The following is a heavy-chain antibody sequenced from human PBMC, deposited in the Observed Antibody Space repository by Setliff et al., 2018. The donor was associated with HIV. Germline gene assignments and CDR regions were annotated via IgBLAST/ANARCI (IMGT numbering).Heavy chain of an antibody. CDR3: AGGARYAYYCESSGYYRHFDY. J-gene: IGHJ4*02. Sequence: PSETLSLTCTVSGGSIISGSYYWTRIRQPAGKGLEWIGHIYTTGSTNYNPSLKSRVTMSVDTSKNQFSLTLSSVTAADTAVYYWAGGARYAYYCESSGYYRHFDYWGQGTLVTVSS. D-gene: IGHD3-22*01. CDR1: GGSIISGSYY. V-gene: IGHV4-61*09. CDR2: IYTTGST.